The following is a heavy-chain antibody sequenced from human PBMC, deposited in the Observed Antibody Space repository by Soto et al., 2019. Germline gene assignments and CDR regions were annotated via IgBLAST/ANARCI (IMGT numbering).Heavy chain of an antibody. CDR3: ARANYGGNPLYYYYGMDV. Sequence: SVKVSCKASGGTFSSYTISWVRQAPGQGLEWMGRIIPILGIANYAQKFQGRVTITADKSTSTAYMELSSLRSEDTAVYYCARANYGGNPLYYYYGMDVWGQGTTVTVSS. D-gene: IGHD4-17*01. CDR2: IIPILGIA. V-gene: IGHV1-69*02. J-gene: IGHJ6*02. CDR1: GGTFSSYT.